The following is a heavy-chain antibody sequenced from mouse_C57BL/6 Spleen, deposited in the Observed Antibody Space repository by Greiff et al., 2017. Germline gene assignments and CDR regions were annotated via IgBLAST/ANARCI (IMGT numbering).Heavy chain of an antibody. CDR2: ISSGGDYI. Sequence: EVKLVESGEGLVKPGGSLKLSCAASGFTFSSYAMSWVRQTPEKRLEWVAYISSGGDYIYYADTVQGRFTISRDNARNTLYLQMSSLKSEDTAMYYCTRKEIYYGPNWYFDVWGTGTTVTVSS. CDR3: TRKEIYYGPNWYFDV. CDR1: GFTFSSYA. V-gene: IGHV5-9-1*02. D-gene: IGHD2-1*01. J-gene: IGHJ1*03.